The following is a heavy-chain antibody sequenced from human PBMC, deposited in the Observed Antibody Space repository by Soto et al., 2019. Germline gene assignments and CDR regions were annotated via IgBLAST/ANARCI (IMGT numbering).Heavy chain of an antibody. J-gene: IGHJ3*02. V-gene: IGHV4-34*01. D-gene: IGHD4-17*01. Sequence: PSETLSLTCAVYGGSFSGYYWSWIRQPPGKGLEWVGEINHSGSTNYNPSLKSRVTISVDTSKNQFSLKLNSVTAADTAVYYCARLLMTTVTTDAFDIWGQGAMVTVS. CDR3: ARLLMTTVTTDAFDI. CDR2: INHSGST. CDR1: GGSFSGYY.